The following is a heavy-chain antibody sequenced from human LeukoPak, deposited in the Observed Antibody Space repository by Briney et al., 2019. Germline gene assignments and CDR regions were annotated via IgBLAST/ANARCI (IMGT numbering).Heavy chain of an antibody. J-gene: IGHJ3*02. V-gene: IGHV3-30-3*01. CDR3: AREGEVSTGDAFDI. CDR2: ISYDGSNK. D-gene: IGHD3-16*02. Sequence: PGRSLRLSSAASGFTFSSYAMHWVRQAPGKGLEWVAVISYDGSNKYYADSVKGRFTISRDNSKNTLYLQMNSLRAEVTAVYYCAREGEVSTGDAFDIWGQGTMVTVSS. CDR1: GFTFSSYA.